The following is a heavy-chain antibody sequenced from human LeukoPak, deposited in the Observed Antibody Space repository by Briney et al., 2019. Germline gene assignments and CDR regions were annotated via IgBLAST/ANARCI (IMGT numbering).Heavy chain of an antibody. Sequence: GGSLRLSCAASGFTFSSYSMNWVRQAPGKGLEWVSYISSSSSTIYYADSVKGRFTISRDNAKNSLYLQMNSLRAEDTAVYYCARDSSRRDFWSGYYPFDPWGQGTLVTVSS. CDR2: ISSSSSTI. CDR3: ARDSSRRDFWSGYYPFDP. D-gene: IGHD3-3*01. CDR1: GFTFSSYS. V-gene: IGHV3-48*01. J-gene: IGHJ5*02.